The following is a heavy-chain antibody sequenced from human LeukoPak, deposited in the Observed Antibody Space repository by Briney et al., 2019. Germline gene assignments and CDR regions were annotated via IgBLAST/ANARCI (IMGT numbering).Heavy chain of an antibody. CDR1: GGSISSYY. J-gene: IGHJ3*02. D-gene: IGHD6-6*01. CDR2: IHYSGAT. V-gene: IGHV4-59*01. Sequence: SETLSLTCTVSGGSISSYYWSWIRQPPGKGLEWIGYIHYSGATRYNPSLRSRVTISVDTSKNQFSLKLNSVAAADTAVYYCAGGRGGISSPFDIWGQGTMVTVSS. CDR3: AGGRGGISSPFDI.